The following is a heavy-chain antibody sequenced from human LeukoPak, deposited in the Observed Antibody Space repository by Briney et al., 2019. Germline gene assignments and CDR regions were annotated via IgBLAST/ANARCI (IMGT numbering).Heavy chain of an antibody. D-gene: IGHD6-6*01. V-gene: IGHV3-23*01. Sequence: PGGSLRLSCAASGSTFSTYAMSWVRQAPGKGLEWVSSISGSGGSKYYADSVKGRFTISRDNSKNTLYLQMNSLRAEDTAVYYCAKVYSSSSDWFDPWGQGTLVNVSS. J-gene: IGHJ5*02. CDR1: GSTFSTYA. CDR2: ISGSGGSK. CDR3: AKVYSSSSDWFDP.